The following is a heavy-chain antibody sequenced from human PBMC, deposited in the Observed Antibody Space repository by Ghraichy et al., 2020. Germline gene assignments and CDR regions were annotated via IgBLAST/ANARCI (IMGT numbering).Heavy chain of an antibody. J-gene: IGHJ4*02. V-gene: IGHV4-4*07. CDR3: ASMGGSTKIDY. D-gene: IGHD3-16*01. Sequence: SETLSLTCTVSGGSITNYYWSWIRQPAGKGLEWIGRFSTSGTTYYNPSLKSRVTMSVDTSKNQFSLNLSSVTAADTAVYYCASMGGSTKIDYWGQGTLVTVSS. CDR1: GGSITNYY. CDR2: FSTSGTT.